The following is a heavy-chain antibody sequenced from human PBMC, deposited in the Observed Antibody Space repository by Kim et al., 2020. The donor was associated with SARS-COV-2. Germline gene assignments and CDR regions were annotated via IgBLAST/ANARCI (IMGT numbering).Heavy chain of an antibody. CDR2: VDHSGTT. Sequence: SETLSLTSVVSGASISSSSCWSWVRQPPGKGLEWIGEVDHSGTTSYNVSLKNRVSILVDKSKNQFSLRLTSVSAADTAVYYCARGVSSAWALRAWFDPWGQGTLVTVS. D-gene: IGHD3-22*01. CDR1: GASISSSSC. CDR3: ARGVSSAWALRAWFDP. V-gene: IGHV4-4*02. J-gene: IGHJ5*02.